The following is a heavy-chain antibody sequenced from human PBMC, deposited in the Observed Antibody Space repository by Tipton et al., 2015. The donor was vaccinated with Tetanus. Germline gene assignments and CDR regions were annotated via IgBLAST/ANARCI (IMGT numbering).Heavy chain of an antibody. D-gene: IGHD3-10*01. CDR1: GASVSRSSHY. J-gene: IGHJ3*02. Sequence: TLSLTCSVSGASVSRSSHYWTWIRQPPGKEPEWVGYVYHNGNTNYHPSLKGRLTISVDTSKNLFSLTSVTASDTAVYYCARPEASGRARGFDIWGQGTKVTVSP. CDR2: VYHNGNT. V-gene: IGHV4-61*03. CDR3: ARPEASGRARGFDI.